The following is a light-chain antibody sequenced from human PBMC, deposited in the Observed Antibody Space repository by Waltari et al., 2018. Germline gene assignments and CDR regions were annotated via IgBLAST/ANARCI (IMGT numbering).Light chain of an antibody. V-gene: IGLV3-10*01. Sequence: SYELTQPPSVSVSPGQTARITCSADAFPRKYAYWYQQKSGQAPVRVMYEDSKRPPGIPERFSGSGSGTMATLTISGAQAEDEADYYCYSTDGSGNERVFGGGTKLTV. J-gene: IGLJ2*01. CDR3: YSTDGSGNERV. CDR2: EDS. CDR1: AFPRKY.